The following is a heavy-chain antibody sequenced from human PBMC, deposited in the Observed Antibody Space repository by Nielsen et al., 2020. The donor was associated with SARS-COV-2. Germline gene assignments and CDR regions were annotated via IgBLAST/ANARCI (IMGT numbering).Heavy chain of an antibody. Sequence: GESLKISCAASGFTFSSYWMSWVRQAPGKGLEWVSYISSSGSTIYYADSVKGRFTISRDNAKNSLYLQMNSLRAEDTAVYYCARGGSMVREGYYYYYYGMDVWGQGTTVTVSS. V-gene: IGHV3-48*04. CDR1: GFTFSSYW. CDR3: ARGGSMVREGYYYYYYGMDV. D-gene: IGHD3-10*01. J-gene: IGHJ6*02. CDR2: ISSSGSTI.